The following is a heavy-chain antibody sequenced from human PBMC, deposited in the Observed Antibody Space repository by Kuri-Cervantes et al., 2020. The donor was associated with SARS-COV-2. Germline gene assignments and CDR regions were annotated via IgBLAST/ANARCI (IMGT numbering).Heavy chain of an antibody. CDR3: ARGSSSWDFDY. D-gene: IGHD6-13*01. CDR2: IYYSGST. CDR1: GGSISSYY. V-gene: IGHV4-59*01. J-gene: IGHJ4*02. Sequence: SETLSLTCTVSGGSISSYYWSWIRQPPGKGLEWIGYIYYSGSTNYNPSLKSRVTISVDTSKNQFSLKLSSVTAADTAVCYCARGSSSWDFDYWGQGTLVTVSS.